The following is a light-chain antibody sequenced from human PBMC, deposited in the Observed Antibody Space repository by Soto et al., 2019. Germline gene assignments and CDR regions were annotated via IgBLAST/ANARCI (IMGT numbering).Light chain of an antibody. Sequence: ELVLTHSPGTLSLSPLEIATLSCRASQRISVSNLAWYQQRPGQAPSLLIYGASKRTSGVPDRFSGSGSGTDFTLTISRLEPEDFAVYYCQQYGSSGTFGQGTKVDIK. CDR3: QQYGSSGT. J-gene: IGKJ1*01. CDR1: QRISVSN. V-gene: IGKV3-20*01. CDR2: GAS.